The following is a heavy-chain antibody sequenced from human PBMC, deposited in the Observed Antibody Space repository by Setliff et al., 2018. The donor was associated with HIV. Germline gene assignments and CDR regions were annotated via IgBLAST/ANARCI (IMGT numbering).Heavy chain of an antibody. CDR2: MYYSGGT. CDR3: ARVADSSGYYHLDY. V-gene: IGHV4-59*01. CDR1: GGSISSYY. D-gene: IGHD3-22*01. Sequence: SETLSLTCNVSGGSISSYYWNWIRQSPGKGLQWIGYMYYSGGTTYNPSLKSRVAISADKSKNQFSLQLSSVTAADTAVYYCARVADSSGYYHLDYWGQGTLVTVSS. J-gene: IGHJ4*02.